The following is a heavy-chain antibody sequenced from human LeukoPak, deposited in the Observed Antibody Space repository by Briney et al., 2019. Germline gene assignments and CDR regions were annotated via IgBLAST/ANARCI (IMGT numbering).Heavy chain of an antibody. CDR2: IIPILGIA. D-gene: IGHD4-17*01. CDR3: ARDRGDYGDYLNPFDY. CDR1: GGTFSSYA. V-gene: IGHV1-69*04. Sequence: ASVKVSCKAPGGTFSSYAISWVRQAPGQGLEWMGRIIPILGIANYAQKFQGRVTITADKSTSTAYMELSSLRSEDTAVYYCARDRGDYGDYLNPFDYWGQGTLVTVSS. J-gene: IGHJ4*02.